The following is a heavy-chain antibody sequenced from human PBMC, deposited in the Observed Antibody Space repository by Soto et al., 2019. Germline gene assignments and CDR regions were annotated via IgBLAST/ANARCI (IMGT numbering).Heavy chain of an antibody. CDR3: ARARGARYFDY. Sequence: SETLSLTCTVAGGSISSYYWSWIRQPPGKGLEWIGYIYYSGSTNYNPSLKSRVTISVDTSKNQFSLKLSSVTAADTAVYYCARARGARYFDYWGQGTLVTVSS. CDR1: GGSISSYY. D-gene: IGHD2-15*01. J-gene: IGHJ4*02. CDR2: IYYSGST. V-gene: IGHV4-59*08.